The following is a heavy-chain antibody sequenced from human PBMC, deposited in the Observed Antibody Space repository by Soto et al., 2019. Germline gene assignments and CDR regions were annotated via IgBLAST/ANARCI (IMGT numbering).Heavy chain of an antibody. CDR2: VFYSGST. Sequence: QVQLQESGPGLVKPLETLSLTCTVSGGSISAYYWSWLRQPPGKGLEWIGYVFYSGSTNHNPSLNSRVTMSVDTSKNQFSLSLTSVTAAETAVYYCATISSGDFWYFDLWGRGTLVTVSS. D-gene: IGHD1-26*01. J-gene: IGHJ2*01. V-gene: IGHV4-59*08. CDR1: GGSISAYY. CDR3: ATISSGDFWYFDL.